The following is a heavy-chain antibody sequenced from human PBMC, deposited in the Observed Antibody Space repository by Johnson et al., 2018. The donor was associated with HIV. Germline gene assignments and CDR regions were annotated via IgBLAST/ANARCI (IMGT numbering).Heavy chain of an antibody. CDR3: TTVGCGGECYSGHAFES. D-gene: IGHD2-21*01. V-gene: IGHV3-15*01. CDR2: IKSRTDGGTT. Sequence: VQLVESGGGLVKPGGSLRLSCAASGFTFSNAWMSWVRQAPGKGLEWVGHIKSRTDGGTTDYAAPVKGRFTIARDDSKNTLYLQMNSLKTEDTAVDYCTTVGCGGECYSGHAFESGGQGTMVTVSS. J-gene: IGHJ3*02. CDR1: GFTFSNAW.